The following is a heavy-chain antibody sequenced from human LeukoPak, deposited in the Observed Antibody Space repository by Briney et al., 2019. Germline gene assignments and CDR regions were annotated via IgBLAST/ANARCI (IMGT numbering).Heavy chain of an antibody. J-gene: IGHJ4*02. V-gene: IGHV1-69*05. CDR1: GYTFTGHY. D-gene: IGHD2-15*01. CDR2: IIPIFGTA. CDR3: ARDRCSGGSCSFDY. Sequence: ASVKVSCKASGYTFTGHYMHWVRQAPGQGLEWMGRIIPIFGTANYAQKFQGRVTITTDGSTSTAYMELSSLRSEDTAVYYCARDRCSGGSCSFDYWGQGTLVTVSS.